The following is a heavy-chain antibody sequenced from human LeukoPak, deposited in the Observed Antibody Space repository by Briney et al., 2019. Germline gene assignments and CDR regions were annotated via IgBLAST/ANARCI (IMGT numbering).Heavy chain of an antibody. Sequence: PGGSLRLSCAASGFTLSSYGMHWVRQAPGKGLEWVAFIRYDGSNKYYADSVKGRFTISRDNSKNTLYLQMNSLRAEDTAVYYCAKDVDIVATRPFDYWGQGTLVTVSS. CDR1: GFTLSSYG. V-gene: IGHV3-30*02. D-gene: IGHD5-12*01. CDR3: AKDVDIVATRPFDY. CDR2: IRYDGSNK. J-gene: IGHJ4*02.